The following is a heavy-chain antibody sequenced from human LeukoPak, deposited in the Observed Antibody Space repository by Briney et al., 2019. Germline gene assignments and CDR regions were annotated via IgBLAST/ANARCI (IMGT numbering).Heavy chain of an antibody. D-gene: IGHD5-12*01. CDR1: GFTFSSYG. CDR2: ISFDGNNK. J-gene: IGHJ4*02. V-gene: IGHV3-30*03. CDR3: ARDRGVATMDY. Sequence: GRSLRLSCAASGFTFSSYGMHWVRQAPGKGLEWVAVISFDGNNKYYADSVKGRFTISRDNSKNTLSLQMNSLRPEDTAVYYCARDRGVATMDYWGQGTLVTVSS.